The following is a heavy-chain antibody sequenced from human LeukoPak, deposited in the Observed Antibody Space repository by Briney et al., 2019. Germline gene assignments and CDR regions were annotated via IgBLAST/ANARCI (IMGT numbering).Heavy chain of an antibody. CDR1: GYTFTSYD. Sequence: ASVKVSCKASGYTFTSYDINWVRQAPGQGLEWMGWMNPNSGNTGYAQKFQGRVTMTRNTSISTAYMELSSLRSEDTAVYYCARDDSSSWYYHDYWGQGTLVTVSS. J-gene: IGHJ4*02. D-gene: IGHD6-13*01. V-gene: IGHV1-8*01. CDR3: ARDDSSSWYYHDY. CDR2: MNPNSGNT.